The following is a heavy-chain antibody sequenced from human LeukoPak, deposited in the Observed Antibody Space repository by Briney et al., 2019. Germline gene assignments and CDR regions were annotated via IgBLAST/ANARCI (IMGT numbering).Heavy chain of an antibody. D-gene: IGHD6-13*01. CDR1: GGSFSGYY. CDR2: ISHSGST. CDR3: ASTTIAAAGSIDY. V-gene: IGHV4-34*01. Sequence: KSSETLSLTCAVYGGSFSGYYWSWIRQPPGKGLEWIGEISHSGSTNYNPSLKSRVTISVDTSKNQFSLKLSSVTAADTAVYYCASTTIAAAGSIDYWGQGTLVTVSS. J-gene: IGHJ4*02.